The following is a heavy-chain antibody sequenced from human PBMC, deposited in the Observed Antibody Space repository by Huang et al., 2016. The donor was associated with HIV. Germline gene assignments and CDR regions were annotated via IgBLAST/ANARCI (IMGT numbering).Heavy chain of an antibody. CDR3: AKEGDTGAALGY. J-gene: IGHJ4*02. CDR1: GVTVSTNY. CDR2: MYCGGTT. V-gene: IGHV3-53*01. D-gene: IGHD2-8*02. Sequence: EVQLVESGGGLIQPGGSLRLSCAASGVTVSTNYMTWVRQAPGKGVAGFSRMYCGGTTYYADSVKGRFTISRDESENTLYLHMTSLRAGDTAVYYCAKEGDTGAALGYWGQGTLVTVS.